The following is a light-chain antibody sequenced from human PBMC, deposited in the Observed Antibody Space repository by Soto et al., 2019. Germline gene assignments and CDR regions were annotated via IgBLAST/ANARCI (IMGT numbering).Light chain of an antibody. CDR1: QSVSSS. Sequence: VLTQSPATLSLSPGERATLSCRASQSVSSSLAGYQQKPGQAPRLLIYDASNRATGIPARFSGSVSGPDFTITISSPEPEDFAVYYCQQRSTWPPWTFGQRTKVEIK. CDR2: DAS. V-gene: IGKV3-11*01. J-gene: IGKJ1*01. CDR3: QQRSTWPPWT.